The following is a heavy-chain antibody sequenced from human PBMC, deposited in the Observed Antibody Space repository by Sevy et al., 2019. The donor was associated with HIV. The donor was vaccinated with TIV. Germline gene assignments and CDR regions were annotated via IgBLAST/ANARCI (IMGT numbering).Heavy chain of an antibody. D-gene: IGHD1-26*01. Sequence: SETLSLTCTVSGGSISSSSYYWGWIRQPPGKGLEWIGSIYYSGSTYYNPSLKSRVTISVDTSKNQFSLKLSSVTAADTAVYYCALAGWELRSGAFDIWGQGTMVIVSS. V-gene: IGHV4-39*01. CDR2: IYYSGST. CDR1: GGSISSSSYY. J-gene: IGHJ3*02. CDR3: ALAGWELRSGAFDI.